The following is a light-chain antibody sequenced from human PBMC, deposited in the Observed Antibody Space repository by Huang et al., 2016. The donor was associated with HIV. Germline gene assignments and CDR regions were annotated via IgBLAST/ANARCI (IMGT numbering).Light chain of an antibody. CDR1: RNLFYTPNNKNY. V-gene: IGKV4-1*01. CDR3: QQYFTTPQT. Sequence: VMIQSPASLAVSLGERATINCKSSRNLFYTPNNKNYLAWYQQKPGQPPKLLFYGASTRESGVPDRFSGGGSGTDFTLTIRSLQAEDVAVYYCQQYFTTPQTFGQGTRVEIK. J-gene: IGKJ2*01. CDR2: GAS.